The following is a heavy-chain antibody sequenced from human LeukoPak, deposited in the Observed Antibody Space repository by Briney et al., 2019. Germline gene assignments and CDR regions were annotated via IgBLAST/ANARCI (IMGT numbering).Heavy chain of an antibody. Sequence: SETLSLTCTVHGVYISTKNYYWGWSRQPPGKGLEWIVSIFYSGTTYYSPSLKSRVTIAADTSKNQFSLKLSSVTAADTAVYYCARYTQGDYFDYWGQGTLVTVSS. CDR1: GVYISTKNYY. CDR2: IFYSGTT. D-gene: IGHD2-2*02. V-gene: IGHV4-39*07. CDR3: ARYTQGDYFDY. J-gene: IGHJ4*02.